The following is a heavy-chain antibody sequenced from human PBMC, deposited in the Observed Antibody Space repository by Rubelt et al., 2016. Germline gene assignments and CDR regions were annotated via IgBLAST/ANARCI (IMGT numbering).Heavy chain of an antibody. V-gene: IGHV3-23*01. CDR2: GSGGST. Sequence: GSGGSTYYADSVKGRFTISRDNSKNTLYLQMNSLRAEDTAVYYCARTYYDSSGYYFDYWGQGTLVTVSS. D-gene: IGHD3-22*01. J-gene: IGHJ4*02. CDR3: ARTYYDSSGYYFDY.